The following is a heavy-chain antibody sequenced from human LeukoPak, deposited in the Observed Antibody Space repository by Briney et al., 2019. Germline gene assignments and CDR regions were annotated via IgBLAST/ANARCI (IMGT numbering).Heavy chain of an antibody. J-gene: IGHJ4*02. Sequence: ASVKVSCTASGYTFTGYYMHWVRQAPGQGLEWMGWINPNSGGTNYAQKFQGRVTMTRDTSISTAYMELNRLRSDDTAVYYCARNGDSSSWYWDYFDHWGQGTLVTVSS. CDR1: GYTFTGYY. CDR2: INPNSGGT. D-gene: IGHD6-13*01. V-gene: IGHV1-2*02. CDR3: ARNGDSSSWYWDYFDH.